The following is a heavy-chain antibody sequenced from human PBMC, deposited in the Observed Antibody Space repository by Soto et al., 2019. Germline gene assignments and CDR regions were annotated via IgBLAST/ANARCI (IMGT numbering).Heavy chain of an antibody. CDR2: ISGSGGST. CDR1: GFTFSSYA. D-gene: IGHD1-1*01. V-gene: IGHV3-23*01. Sequence: GGSLRLSCAASGFTFSSYAMSWVRQAPGKGLEWVSAISGSGGSTYYADSMKGRFTIPRDNSKNTLYLQMNSLRAEDTAVYYCAKAKNWNDVYYFDYWGQGTLVTVSS. CDR3: AKAKNWNDVYYFDY. J-gene: IGHJ4*02.